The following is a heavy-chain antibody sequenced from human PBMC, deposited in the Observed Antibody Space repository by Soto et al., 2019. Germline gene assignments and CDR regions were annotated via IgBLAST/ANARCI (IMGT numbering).Heavy chain of an antibody. CDR1: GFTLTELS. D-gene: IGHD3-22*01. V-gene: IGHV1-24*01. J-gene: IGHJ5*02. Sequence: ASVKVSCKVSGFTLTELSMYWVRQAPGKGLEWMGGFDPEDGETIYAQRFQGRVTMTEDTSTDTAYMELSSLRTEDTAVYYCATAYYYDSSGYSWGQGTLVTVSS. CDR3: ATAYYYDSSGYS. CDR2: FDPEDGET.